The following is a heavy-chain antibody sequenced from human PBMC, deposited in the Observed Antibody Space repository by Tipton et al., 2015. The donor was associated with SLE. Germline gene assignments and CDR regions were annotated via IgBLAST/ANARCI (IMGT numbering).Heavy chain of an antibody. D-gene: IGHD6-19*01. J-gene: IGHJ4*02. CDR2: IYYSGST. Sequence: TLSLTCTVSGGSISSSSYYLGWIRQPPGKGLEWIGSIYYSGSTYFNPSLKSRVTISVDTSKNQFSLKLSSVTAADTAVYYCARGISGWPDWGQGTLVTVSS. CDR3: ARGISGWPD. V-gene: IGHV4-39*07. CDR1: GGSISSSSYY.